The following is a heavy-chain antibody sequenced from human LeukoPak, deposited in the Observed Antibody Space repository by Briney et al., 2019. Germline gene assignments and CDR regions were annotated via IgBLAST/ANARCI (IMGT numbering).Heavy chain of an antibody. CDR1: GGTFSSYA. CDR3: ARVSGSGSSPLDY. D-gene: IGHD3-10*01. CDR2: IIPILGIA. J-gene: IGHJ4*02. Sequence: EASVKVSCKASGGTFSSYAISWVRQAPGQGLEWMGRIIPILGIANYAQKFQGRVTITADKSTSTAHMELSSLRSEDTAVYYCARVSGSGSSPLDYWGQGTLVTVSS. V-gene: IGHV1-69*04.